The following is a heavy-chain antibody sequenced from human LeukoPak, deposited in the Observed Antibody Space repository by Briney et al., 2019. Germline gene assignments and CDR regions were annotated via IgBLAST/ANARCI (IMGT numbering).Heavy chain of an antibody. CDR1: GYTFTGNY. J-gene: IGHJ4*02. V-gene: IGHV1-2*06. D-gene: IGHD4-17*01. CDR2: INPNSGGT. CDR3: ARSTTVTPFDY. Sequence: ASVKVSCKASGYTFTGNYMHWVRQAPGQGLEWMGRINPNSGGTNYAQKFQGRVTMTRDTSISTAYMELSTLRSDDTAVYYCARSTTVTPFDYWGQGTLVTVSS.